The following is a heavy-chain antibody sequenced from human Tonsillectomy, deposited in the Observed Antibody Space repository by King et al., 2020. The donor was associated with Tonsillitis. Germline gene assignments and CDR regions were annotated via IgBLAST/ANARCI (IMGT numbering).Heavy chain of an antibody. Sequence: VQLQQWGAGLLKPSETLSLTCAVYGGSFSGYYWSWIRQPPGKGLEWSGEINHSGSTNYNPSLKFRVTITVDTSKNQFSLKLSSVTAADTAVYYCARGRGITIFGVVIIGNWFDPWGQGTLVTVSS. CDR1: GGSFSGYY. J-gene: IGHJ5*02. D-gene: IGHD3-3*01. V-gene: IGHV4-34*01. CDR3: ARGRGITIFGVVIIGNWFDP. CDR2: INHSGST.